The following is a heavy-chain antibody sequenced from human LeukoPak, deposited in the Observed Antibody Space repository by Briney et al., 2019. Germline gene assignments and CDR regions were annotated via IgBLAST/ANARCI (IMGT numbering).Heavy chain of an antibody. Sequence: GGSLRLSCAASGFTFSSYDMHWVRQAKGKGLEWVSAIGAAGDTYYADSVKGRFAISRDNAKNSLYLQMNSLRAEDTALYYCARDRGSYYAFDIWGQGTMVTVSS. D-gene: IGHD1-26*01. CDR3: ARDRGSYYAFDI. CDR2: IGAAGDT. CDR1: GFTFSSYD. J-gene: IGHJ3*02. V-gene: IGHV3-13*01.